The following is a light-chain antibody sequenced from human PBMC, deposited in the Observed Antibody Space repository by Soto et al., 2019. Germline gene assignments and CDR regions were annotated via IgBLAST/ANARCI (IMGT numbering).Light chain of an antibody. CDR2: AVS. V-gene: IGLV2-14*01. Sequence: QSALTQPASVSGSPGQSITISCTGTSSDVGGFHYVSWFQQHPGKAPKLMIYAVSNRPSGISNRFSGSKSGNTASLTISGLQAEDEADYYCSSYSSSSTLVVFGGGTQLTVL. CDR3: SSYSSSSTLVV. J-gene: IGLJ2*01. CDR1: SSDVGGFHY.